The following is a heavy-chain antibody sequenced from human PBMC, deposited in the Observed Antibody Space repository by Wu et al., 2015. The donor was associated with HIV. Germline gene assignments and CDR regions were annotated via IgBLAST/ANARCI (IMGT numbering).Heavy chain of an antibody. CDR3: ARDPRSMVRGGYGMDV. J-gene: IGHJ6*02. CDR1: GGTFTSYG. Sequence: QVQLVQSGAEVKKPGSSVKVSCKASGGTFTSYGISWVRQAPGQGLEWMGWISAYNGNTNYAQKLQGRVTMTTDTSTSTAYMELRSLRSDDTAVYYCARDPRSMVRGGYGMDVVGPRDHGHRLL. D-gene: IGHD3-10*01. V-gene: IGHV1-18*01. CDR2: ISAYNGNT.